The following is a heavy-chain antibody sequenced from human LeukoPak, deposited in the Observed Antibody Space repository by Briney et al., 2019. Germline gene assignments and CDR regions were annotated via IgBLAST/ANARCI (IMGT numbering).Heavy chain of an antibody. D-gene: IGHD3-22*01. J-gene: IGHJ4*02. CDR1: GFTFSSYS. CDR3: ARGFPPRRNYDSSGYYSYYFDY. V-gene: IGHV3-48*01. CDR2: ISSSSSTI. Sequence: GGSLRLSCAASGFTFSSYSMNWVRQAPGKGLEWVSYISSSSSTIYYADSMKGRFTISRDNAKNSLYLQMNSLRAEDTAVYYCARGFPPRRNYDSSGYYSYYFDYWGQGTLVTVSS.